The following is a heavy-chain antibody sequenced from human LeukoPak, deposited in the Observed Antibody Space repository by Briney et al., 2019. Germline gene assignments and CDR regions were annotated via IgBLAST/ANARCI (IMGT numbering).Heavy chain of an antibody. V-gene: IGHV3-23*01. J-gene: IGHJ4*02. Sequence: PGGSLRLSCAASGFTSGIYAVSWVRQAPGKGLEWVSAFSGSGGSTYYADSVKGRFTISRDNSKNTLYLQMNSLRAEDTAVYYCANLGKQWLVSVVDYWGQGTLVTVSS. CDR3: ANLGKQWLVSVVDY. CDR1: GFTSGIYA. D-gene: IGHD6-19*01. CDR2: FSGSGGST.